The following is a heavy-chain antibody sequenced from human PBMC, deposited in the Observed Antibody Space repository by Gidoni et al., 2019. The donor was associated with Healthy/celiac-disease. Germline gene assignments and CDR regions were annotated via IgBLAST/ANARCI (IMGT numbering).Heavy chain of an antibody. J-gene: IGHJ4*02. D-gene: IGHD3-10*01. CDR2: ISYDGSNK. CDR1: GFTFSSYV. Sequence: AASGFTFSSYVLHWVRQAPGKGLEWVEVISYDGSNKYYADSVKGRFTISRDNSKNTLYLQMNSLRAEDTAVYYCAKDGPPPAPRRRITMVRGGEGYFDYWGQGTLVTVSS. V-gene: IGHV3-30*18. CDR3: AKDGPPPAPRRRITMVRGGEGYFDY.